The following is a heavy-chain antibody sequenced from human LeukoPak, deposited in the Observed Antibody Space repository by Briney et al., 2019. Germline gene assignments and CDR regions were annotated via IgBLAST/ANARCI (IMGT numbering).Heavy chain of an antibody. CDR1: GGSFSGYY. V-gene: IGHV4-34*01. CDR3: ARGPLAAAGTLTYYYYGMDV. Sequence: PSETLSLTCAVYGGSFSGYYWSWIRQPPGKGLEWIGEINHSGSTNHNPSLKSRVTISVDTSKSQFSLKLSSVTAADTAVYYCARGPLAAAGTLTYYYYGMDVWGQGTTVTVSS. CDR2: INHSGST. J-gene: IGHJ6*02. D-gene: IGHD6-13*01.